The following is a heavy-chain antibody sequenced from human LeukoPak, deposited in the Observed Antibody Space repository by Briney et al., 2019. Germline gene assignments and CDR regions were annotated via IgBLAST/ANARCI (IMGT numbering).Heavy chain of an antibody. Sequence: GGSLRLSCAASGFTLSSYEMNWVRLAPGKGLEGVSYIGTSDTTIYYADSVKGRFTISRDNSKNTLYLKMNSLRAEVTAVYYCAKEEKAVAGTEHWGQGTLVTVSS. CDR1: GFTLSSYE. J-gene: IGHJ1*01. CDR3: AKEEKAVAGTEH. D-gene: IGHD6-19*01. CDR2: IGTSDTTI. V-gene: IGHV3-48*03.